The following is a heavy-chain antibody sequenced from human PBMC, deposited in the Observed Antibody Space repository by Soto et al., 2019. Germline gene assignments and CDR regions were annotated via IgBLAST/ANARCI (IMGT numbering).Heavy chain of an antibody. D-gene: IGHD3-16*01. Sequence: PSETLSLTCDVSGGSFGDNYWTWIRHFPGKGLEWIGYIYYSGSTNYNPSLKSRVSISVDASKAQSSLQLTSVTAADTALYYCAAGTLGAVWTPLDHWGQGILVTVSS. V-gene: IGHV4-59*03. J-gene: IGHJ4*02. CDR1: GGSFGDNY. CDR3: AAGTLGAVWTPLDH. CDR2: IYYSGST.